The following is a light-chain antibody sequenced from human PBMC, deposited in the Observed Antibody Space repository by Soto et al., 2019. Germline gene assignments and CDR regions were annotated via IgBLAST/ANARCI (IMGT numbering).Light chain of an antibody. CDR3: QQTYDSPLT. Sequence: DIQMTQSPSSLSASVGDTVTITCRASRKIGTYVNWYQQEPGKVPRVLIYTTSNLQGGVPSRFSASGPGTDFTLTITDVQREDCAPYYCQQTYDSPLTFGQGTRLEI. CDR1: RKIGTY. V-gene: IGKV1-39*01. CDR2: TTS. J-gene: IGKJ5*01.